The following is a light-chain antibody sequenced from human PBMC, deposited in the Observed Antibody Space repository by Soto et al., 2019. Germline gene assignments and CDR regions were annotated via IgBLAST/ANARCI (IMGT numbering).Light chain of an antibody. Sequence: DIQMTQSPSTLSASVGDRVTITCRASQSVNTWLAWYQQKPGKAPRLLIYDASNLQGGVPSRFSGSGSGTEFTLTISRLQPDDFATYYCQQYNTYSWTFGQGTKLEVK. V-gene: IGKV1-5*01. J-gene: IGKJ1*01. CDR2: DAS. CDR1: QSVNTW. CDR3: QQYNTYSWT.